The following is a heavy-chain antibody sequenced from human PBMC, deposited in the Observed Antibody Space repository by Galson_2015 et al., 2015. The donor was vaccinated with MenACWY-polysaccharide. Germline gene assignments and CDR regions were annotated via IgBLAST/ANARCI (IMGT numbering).Heavy chain of an antibody. D-gene: IGHD4-11*01. Sequence: SLRLSCAASGSTFSTYTMTWVRQAPGKGLEWVSSVSSGSGTIYYAESVKGRFTISRDNAQSSLYLQLNSLRDEDTAVYYCARVAYSSRTFDSWGQGTLVTVSS. CDR2: VSSGSGTI. CDR1: GSTFSTYT. J-gene: IGHJ4*02. CDR3: ARVAYSSRTFDS. V-gene: IGHV3-48*02.